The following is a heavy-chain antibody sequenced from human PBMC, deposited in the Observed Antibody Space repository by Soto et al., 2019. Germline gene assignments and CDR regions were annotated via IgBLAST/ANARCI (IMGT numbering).Heavy chain of an antibody. CDR3: ENVRLTDYDFWSPLDC. V-gene: IGHV3-23*01. J-gene: IGHJ4*02. D-gene: IGHD3-3*01. CDR2: ISGSGGTT. CDR1: GFTFTMYA. Sequence: EVQLLESGGGLVQPGGSLRLSCAASGFTFTMYAMSWVRQAPGKGLEWVSGISGSGGTTYYADSVKGRFTIARDNSKGTLHLEMNSLRAEDTAVYYCENVRLTDYDFWSPLDCWGQGTLVTVSS.